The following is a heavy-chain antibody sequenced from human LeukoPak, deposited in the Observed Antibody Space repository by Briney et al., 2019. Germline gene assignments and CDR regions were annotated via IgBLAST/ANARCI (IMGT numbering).Heavy chain of an antibody. CDR1: GGSISSYY. V-gene: IGHV4-59*01. Sequence: SETLSLTCTVSGGSISSYYWSWIRQPPGKGLEWIGYIYYSGSTKYNPSLKSRVTISVHTSKNQFSLKLSSVTAADTAVYYCARVWGDNSGSYFNDAFDIWGQGTMVTVSS. J-gene: IGHJ3*02. D-gene: IGHD1-26*01. CDR2: IYYSGST. CDR3: ARVWGDNSGSYFNDAFDI.